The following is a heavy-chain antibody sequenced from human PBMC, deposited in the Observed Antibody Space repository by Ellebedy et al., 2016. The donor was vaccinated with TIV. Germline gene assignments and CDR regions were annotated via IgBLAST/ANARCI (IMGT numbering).Heavy chain of an antibody. V-gene: IGHV3-48*01. CDR2: ISSGSNTI. Sequence: GGSLRLXXAASGFTFSTYSMNWVRQAPGKGLEWVSYISSGSNTIYYADSVKGRFTISRDNSKNTLYLQMNSLRAEDTAVYYCARDLLTGGRASAFDIWGQGTMVTVSS. J-gene: IGHJ3*02. CDR1: GFTFSTYS. D-gene: IGHD1-14*01. CDR3: ARDLLTGGRASAFDI.